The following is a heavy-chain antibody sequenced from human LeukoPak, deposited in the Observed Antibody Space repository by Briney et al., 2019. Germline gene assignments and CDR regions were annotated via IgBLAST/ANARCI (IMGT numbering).Heavy chain of an antibody. Sequence: SGTLSLTCTVSGGSISSNYRSWIRQPPGKGLEWIGYMYYSGSANYNPSLKSRVTMSVDTSKNQFSLKLTSVTAADTAVYYCASRYSGNGFFDYWGQGTLVTVSS. V-gene: IGHV4-59*01. CDR1: GGSISSNY. CDR2: MYYSGSA. J-gene: IGHJ4*02. D-gene: IGHD5-12*01. CDR3: ASRYSGNGFFDY.